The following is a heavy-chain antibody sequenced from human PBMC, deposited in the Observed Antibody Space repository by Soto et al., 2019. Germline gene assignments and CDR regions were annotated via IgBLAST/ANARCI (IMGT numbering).Heavy chain of an antibody. V-gene: IGHV3-30*18. CDR3: AKDGSGTTYYYGMDV. D-gene: IGHD1-1*01. CDR2: ISYDGSNK. J-gene: IGHJ6*02. Sequence: PGGSLRLSCAASGFTFSSYGMHWVRQAPGKGLEWVAVISYDGSNKYYADSVKGRFTISRDNSKNTLYLQMNCLRAEDTAVYYCAKDGSGTTYYYGMDVWGQGTTVTVSS. CDR1: GFTFSSYG.